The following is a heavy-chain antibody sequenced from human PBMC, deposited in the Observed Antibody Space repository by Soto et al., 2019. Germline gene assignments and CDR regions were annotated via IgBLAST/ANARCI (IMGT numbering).Heavy chain of an antibody. CDR1: GFTFSSYW. V-gene: IGHV3-7*05. D-gene: IGHD2-2*01. J-gene: IGHJ6*02. CDR2: IKQDGSEK. Sequence: PGGSLRLSCAASGFTFSSYWMSWVRQAPGKRLEWVANIKQDGSEKYYVDSVKDRFTISRDNAKNSLYLQMNSLRAEDTAVYYCARGKMRVPAAIAYYYYGMDVWGQGT. CDR3: ARGKMRVPAAIAYYYYGMDV.